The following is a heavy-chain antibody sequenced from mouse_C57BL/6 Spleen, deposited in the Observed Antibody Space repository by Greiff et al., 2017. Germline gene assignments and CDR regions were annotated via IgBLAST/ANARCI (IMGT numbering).Heavy chain of an antibody. J-gene: IGHJ2*01. Sequence: VQLQQSGPELVKPGASVKISCKASGYTFTDYYMNWVKQSHGKSLEWIGDINPNNGGTSYNQKFKGKATLNVDKSSSTAYMELRSLTSEDSAVYYCAINWDYFDYWGQGTTLTVSS. CDR2: INPNNGGT. D-gene: IGHD4-1*02. V-gene: IGHV1-26*01. CDR3: AINWDYFDY. CDR1: GYTFTDYY.